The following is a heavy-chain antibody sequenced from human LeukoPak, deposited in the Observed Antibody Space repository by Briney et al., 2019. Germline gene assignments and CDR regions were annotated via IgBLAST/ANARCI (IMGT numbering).Heavy chain of an antibody. CDR2: INRSGST. CDR3: ARGKAEWLDNFRPNRFDY. Sequence: SETLSLTCAVYGGSFSGYYWSWIRQPPGKGLEWIGEINRSGSTNYNPSLKSRVTISVDTSKNQFSLKLSSVTAADTAVYYCARGKAEWLDNFRPNRFDYWGQGTLVTVSS. J-gene: IGHJ4*02. V-gene: IGHV4-34*01. D-gene: IGHD6-19*01. CDR1: GGSFSGYY.